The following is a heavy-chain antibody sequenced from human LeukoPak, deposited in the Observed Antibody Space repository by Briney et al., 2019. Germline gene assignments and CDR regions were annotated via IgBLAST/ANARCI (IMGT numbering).Heavy chain of an antibody. Sequence: SVKVSCKASGGTFSSYAISWVRQAPGQGLEWMGGIIPIFGTANYAQKFQGRVTITADESTSTAYMELSSLRSEDTAVYYCARRVGGFPTYYFDYWGQGTRVTVSS. D-gene: IGHD3-16*01. V-gene: IGHV1-69*13. CDR3: ARRVGGFPTYYFDY. CDR1: GGTFSSYA. J-gene: IGHJ4*02. CDR2: IIPIFGTA.